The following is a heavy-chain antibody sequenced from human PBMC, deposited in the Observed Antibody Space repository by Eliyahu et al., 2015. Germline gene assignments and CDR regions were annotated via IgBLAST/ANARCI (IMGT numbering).Heavy chain of an antibody. CDR1: GFTFSSYG. D-gene: IGHD4-17*01. CDR2: IRFDNSYK. J-gene: IGHJ4*02. Sequence: QVQLVESGGGVVQPGGSLRLSCAASGFTFSSYGMHWVRQAPGKGLEWVAFIRFDNSYKYYADSVKGRFTISRDNSKNTLYLQMKSLRAEDTAVYYCAKEERGGFLTVTTPPWDYWGQGTLVTVSS. CDR3: AKEERGGFLTVTTPPWDY. V-gene: IGHV3-30*02.